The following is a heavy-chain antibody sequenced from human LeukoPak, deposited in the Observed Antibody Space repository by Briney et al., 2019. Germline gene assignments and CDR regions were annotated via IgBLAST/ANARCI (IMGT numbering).Heavy chain of an antibody. CDR2: ISGSGGST. V-gene: IGHV3-23*01. J-gene: IGHJ4*02. Sequence: PGGSLRLSCAASGLTFSSYAMSWVRQAPGKGLEWVSAISGSGGSTYYADSVKGRFTIYRDNSKNRLYLQMNRLRAEDTAVYDCAKDGYSSSWYGGQEGRRGQGTLVTVSS. CDR1: GLTFSSYA. CDR3: AKDGYSSSWYGGQEGR. D-gene: IGHD6-13*01.